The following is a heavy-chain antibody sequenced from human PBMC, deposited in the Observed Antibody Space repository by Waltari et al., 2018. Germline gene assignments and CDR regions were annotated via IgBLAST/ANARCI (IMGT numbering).Heavy chain of an antibody. CDR3: SRDYSERSDLWSGYFRT. J-gene: IGHJ5*02. Sequence: EVQLVESGGGLVKPGGSLRRSCAASGFMFSTSPLNWVRLATGRGLEWVSSISSSSRFIYYADSVKGRFTVSRDNAKNSLYLQMNSLKAEDTAVYFCSRDYSERSDLWSGYFRTWGQGTLVTVS. CDR1: GFMFSTSP. V-gene: IGHV3-21*02. D-gene: IGHD3-3*01. CDR2: ISSSSRFI.